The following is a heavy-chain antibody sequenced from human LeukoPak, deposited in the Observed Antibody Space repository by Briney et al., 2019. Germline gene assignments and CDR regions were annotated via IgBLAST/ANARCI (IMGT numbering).Heavy chain of an antibody. CDR3: AKTSGGNY. CDR2: IGENGVGT. V-gene: IGHV3-23*01. CDR1: GFTFSSYA. J-gene: IGHJ4*02. D-gene: IGHD2-15*01. Sequence: AGGSLRLSCAASGFTFSSYAMNWVRQAPGKGLEWVSAIGENGVGTYYADSVKGRFAISRDNSKSMLYLQMNSLRAEDTAVYYCAKTSGGNYWGQGTLVTVSS.